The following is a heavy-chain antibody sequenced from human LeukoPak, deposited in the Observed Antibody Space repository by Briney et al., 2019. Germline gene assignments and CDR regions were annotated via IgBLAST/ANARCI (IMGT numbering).Heavy chain of an antibody. V-gene: IGHV4-31*01. CDR3: ARGRRELRYVRDY. Sequence: PSEALSLTCTVSGASMSNEPQHWLCLRRLPGEGPVGIAYIYSTAGAYYKPSLQSLVTISLDASENHVSLKLSAVTAGDTAVYYCARGRRELRYVRDYGARGTRVRVST. D-gene: IGHD3-9*01. CDR1: GASMSNEPQH. J-gene: IGHJ4*02. CDR2: IYSTAGA.